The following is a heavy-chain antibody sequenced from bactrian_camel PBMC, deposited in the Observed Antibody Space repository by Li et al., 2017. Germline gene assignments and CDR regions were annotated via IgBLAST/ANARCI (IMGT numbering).Heavy chain of an antibody. CDR2: VASDNLV. D-gene: IGHD2*01. V-gene: IGHV3-3*01. CDR1: GDTSNWSC. Sequence: HVQLVESGGGSVQAGGSLRLSCAASGDTSNWSCMGWFRQVEGKEREGVAVVASDNLVSYANPVKGRFTISTDNGKNNLYLVMSRLKVDDTARYYCAAGRGYY.